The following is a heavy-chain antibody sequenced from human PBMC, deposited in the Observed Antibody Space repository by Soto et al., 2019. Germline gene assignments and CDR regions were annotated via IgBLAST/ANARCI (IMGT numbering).Heavy chain of an antibody. CDR1: GYSISSGYF. CDR2: IDHSGTT. V-gene: IGHV4-38-2*02. CDR3: ARDCTSTTCRLYYYGLDV. D-gene: IGHD2-2*01. Sequence: SETLSLTCTVSGYSISSGYFWGWIRQPPGEGLEWIGNIDHSGTTYYNPSLKSRITISVDTSKNQFSLKLNSVTAADTAVYFCARDCTSTTCRLYYYGLDVWGQGTTVTVSS. J-gene: IGHJ6*02.